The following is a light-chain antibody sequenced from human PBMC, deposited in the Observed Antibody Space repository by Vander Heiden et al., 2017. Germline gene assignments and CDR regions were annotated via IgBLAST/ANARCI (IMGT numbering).Light chain of an antibody. CDR3: AAWDDSLNGPV. CDR1: SSNIGSNS. CDR2: TNN. J-gene: IGLJ2*01. Sequence: QSVLTHPPPTSGTPGQRVTISCSGSSSNIGSNSVNWYQQLPGTAPKLLIYTNNQRPSGVPDRFSGSKSGTSASLDISGLQSEDEAHYYCAAWDDSLNGPVFGGGTKLTVL. V-gene: IGLV1-44*01.